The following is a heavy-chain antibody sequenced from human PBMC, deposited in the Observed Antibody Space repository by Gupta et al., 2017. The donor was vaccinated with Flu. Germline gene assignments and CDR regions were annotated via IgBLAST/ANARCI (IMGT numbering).Heavy chain of an antibody. CDR1: GGTFSNNA. CDR3: ARTGEQWPQEAAGGFDN. V-gene: IGHV1-69*06. J-gene: IGHJ4*02. Sequence: QVQLVQSGAEVKKPGSSVKVSCKASGGTFSNNAITWVRQAPGQGLEWMGRIIPIFGSSNYAQKFQGRVTFTADKSTSTAYMELRSLRSEDTAVYYCARTGEQWPQEAAGGFDNWGQGTLVTVSS. CDR2: IIPIFGSS. D-gene: IGHD6-19*01.